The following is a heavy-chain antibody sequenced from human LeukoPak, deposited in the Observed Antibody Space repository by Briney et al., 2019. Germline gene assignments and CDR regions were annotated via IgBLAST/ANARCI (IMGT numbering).Heavy chain of an antibody. V-gene: IGHV3-33*01. Sequence: PGGSLRLSCAASGFTFTTYGIHFVRQAPGQGLEWVALIWHDGNRQYYADSVKGRFTISRDDSKNTVSLQMNSLRAEDTAIYYCARDLNSNNSNPGWFDHWGQGTLVTVSS. J-gene: IGHJ5*02. CDR1: GFTFTTYG. D-gene: IGHD4-11*01. CDR3: ARDLNSNNSNPGWFDH. CDR2: IWHDGNRQ.